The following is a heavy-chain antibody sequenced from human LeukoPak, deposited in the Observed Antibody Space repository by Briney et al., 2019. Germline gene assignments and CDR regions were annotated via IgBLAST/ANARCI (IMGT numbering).Heavy chain of an antibody. CDR2: ISWDGGST. CDR1: GFTFDDYT. D-gene: IGHD6-19*01. J-gene: IGHJ4*02. CDR3: AKDIGYSSGPFDY. V-gene: IGHV3-43*01. Sequence: SGGSLRLSCAASGFTFDDYTMRWVRQAPGKGLEWVSLISWDGGSTYYADSVKGRFTISRDNSKNSLYLQMNSLRTEDTALYYCAKDIGYSSGPFDYWGQGTLVTVSS.